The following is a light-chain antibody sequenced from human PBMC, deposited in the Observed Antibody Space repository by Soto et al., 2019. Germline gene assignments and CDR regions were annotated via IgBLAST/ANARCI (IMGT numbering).Light chain of an antibody. CDR2: AAS. CDR1: QGITSY. J-gene: IGKJ4*01. V-gene: IGKV1-9*01. CDR3: QQVNSYPLT. Sequence: DIQLTQSPSFLSASVGDRVTITCRASQGITSYLAWYQQKPGKAPKLLIYAASTLQSGVPSRFRGSGSGTEFTLTISSLQPEDFATYYCQQVNSYPLTFGGGTKVEIK.